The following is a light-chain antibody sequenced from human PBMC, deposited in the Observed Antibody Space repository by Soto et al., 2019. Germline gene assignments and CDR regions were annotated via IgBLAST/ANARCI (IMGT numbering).Light chain of an antibody. CDR2: EVT. J-gene: IGLJ1*01. Sequence: QSALTQPASVSGSPGQSIAISCTGTRSDVGAYNYVSWYQQHPGKAPKLMISEVTNRPSGVSDRFSGSKSGNTASLTISGLQAEDEADYYCSSYTTSSTAYVFGIGTKLTVL. CDR3: SSYTTSSTAYV. V-gene: IGLV2-14*01. CDR1: RSDVGAYNY.